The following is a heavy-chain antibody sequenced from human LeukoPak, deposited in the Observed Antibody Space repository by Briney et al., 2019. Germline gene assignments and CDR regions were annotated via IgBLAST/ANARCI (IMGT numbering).Heavy chain of an antibody. D-gene: IGHD2-8*02. CDR2: IFSSAST. CDR1: GGSISSGGYY. Sequence: SQTLSLTCTVSGGSISSGGYYWSWIRQHPGKGLEWLGSIFSSASTIYNPSLKSRVIISVDTTKNQFPLKLTSVTAADTAVYYCARDFTGGSLDYWGQGTLVTVSS. CDR3: ARDFTGGSLDY. J-gene: IGHJ4*02. V-gene: IGHV4-31*03.